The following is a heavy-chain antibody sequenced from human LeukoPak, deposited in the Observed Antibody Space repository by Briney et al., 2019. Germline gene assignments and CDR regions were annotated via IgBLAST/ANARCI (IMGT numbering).Heavy chain of an antibody. CDR3: ARELFSSGSCPDG. D-gene: IGHD3-10*01. J-gene: IGHJ4*02. V-gene: IGHV3-33*01. Sequence: GGSLRLSCSASGFTFSYYAIHWVRQAPGKVLEWVALIWSDGSNKYYADSVKGRITISRDNSKNTVYLQMNSLRAEDTAVYYCARELFSSGSCPDGWGQGTLVTVSS. CDR1: GFTFSYYA. CDR2: IWSDGSNK.